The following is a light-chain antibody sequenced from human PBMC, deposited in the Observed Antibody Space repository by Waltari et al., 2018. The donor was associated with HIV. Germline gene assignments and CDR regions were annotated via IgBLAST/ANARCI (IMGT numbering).Light chain of an antibody. CDR3: QHRSEWPT. CDR2: DAS. J-gene: IGKJ1*01. Sequence: EIVLTQSPATLSLSPGERATLSCRASQRVRSYVAWFQQKPGQAPRLLIYDASNRATGIPARFSGSGSGTDFSLTISALEPEDFAVYFCQHRSEWPTFGLGTRVEVK. CDR1: QRVRSY. V-gene: IGKV3-11*01.